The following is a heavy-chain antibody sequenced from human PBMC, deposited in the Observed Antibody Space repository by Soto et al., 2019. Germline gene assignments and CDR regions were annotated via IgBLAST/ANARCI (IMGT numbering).Heavy chain of an antibody. Sequence: GSLRLSCAASGFTFSSYWMSWVRQAPGKGLEWVANIKQDGSEKYYVDSVKGRFTISRDNAKNSLYLQMNSLRAEDTAVYYCARDTYYYDSSGYPDAFDIWGQGTMVT. J-gene: IGHJ3*02. CDR3: ARDTYYYDSSGYPDAFDI. CDR1: GFTFSSYW. V-gene: IGHV3-7*01. CDR2: IKQDGSEK. D-gene: IGHD3-22*01.